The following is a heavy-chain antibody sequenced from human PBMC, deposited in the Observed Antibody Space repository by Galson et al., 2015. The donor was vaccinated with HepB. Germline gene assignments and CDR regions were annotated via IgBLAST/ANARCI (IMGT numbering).Heavy chain of an antibody. CDR3: ASDPDEGCMDF. V-gene: IGHV1-46*01. J-gene: IGHJ6*02. Sequence: SVKVSCKASGYTFTNYYMHWVRQAPGQGLEWMGIINPSGDSTDYAQKFQGRVTMTRDTSTSTVYMELSSLRSEDTAVYYCASDPDEGCMDFWGQGTTVTVSS. D-gene: IGHD1-14*01. CDR2: INPSGDST. CDR1: GYTFTNYY.